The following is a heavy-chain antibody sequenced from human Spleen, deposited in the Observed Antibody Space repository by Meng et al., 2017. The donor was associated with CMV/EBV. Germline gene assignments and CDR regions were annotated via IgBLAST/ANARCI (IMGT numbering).Heavy chain of an antibody. V-gene: IGHV3-7*01. CDR1: GFSFGDYY. CDR3: ARDRGFADV. Sequence: GESLKISCAISGFSFGDYYMAWVRQAPGKGLEWAANIRYDGSEKYYVDSVKGRFTISRDNAKNSLYLQMNSLRAEDTAVYYCARDRGFADVWGQGTTVTVSS. J-gene: IGHJ6*02. CDR2: IRYDGSEK.